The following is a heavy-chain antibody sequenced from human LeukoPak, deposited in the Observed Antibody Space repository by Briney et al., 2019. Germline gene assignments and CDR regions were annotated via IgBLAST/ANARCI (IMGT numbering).Heavy chain of an antibody. CDR1: GFTFSSYE. J-gene: IGHJ6*04. CDR3: ARARVGIVATKVYYYYGMDV. CDR2: ISSSSSYI. D-gene: IGHD5-12*01. V-gene: IGHV3-21*01. Sequence: PGGSLRLSCAASGFTFSSYEMNWVRQAPGKGLEWVSSISSSSSYIYYADSVKGRFTISRDNAKNSLYLQMNSLRAEDTAVYYCARARVGIVATKVYYYYGMDVWGKGTTVTVSS.